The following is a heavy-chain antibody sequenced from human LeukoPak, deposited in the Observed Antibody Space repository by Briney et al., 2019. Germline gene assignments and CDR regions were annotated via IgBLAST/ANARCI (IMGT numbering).Heavy chain of an antibody. J-gene: IGHJ4*02. D-gene: IGHD3-3*01. V-gene: IGHV1-69*06. CDR1: GDTFGTFS. Sequence: GASVKVSCKASGDTFGTFSFNWVRQAPSEGLEWLGGLTPLAGTPNYAQKFQGRLTISADKSTSTVYMELSRLTSEDTAVYFCTKFWSGYYTDWGQGTLVSVPS. CDR3: TKFWSGYYTD. CDR2: LTPLAGTP.